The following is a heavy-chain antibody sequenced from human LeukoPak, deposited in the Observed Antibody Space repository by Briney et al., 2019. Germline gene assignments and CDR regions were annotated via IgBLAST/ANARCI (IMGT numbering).Heavy chain of an antibody. D-gene: IGHD3-10*01. Sequence: ASVKVSCKVSGYTLTELSMHWVRQVPGKGLERMGGFDPEDGETIYAQKFQGRVTMTEDTSTDTAYMELSSLRSEDTAVYYCATTGTMVRGAIGNWFDPWGQGTLVTVSS. CDR3: ATTGTMVRGAIGNWFDP. V-gene: IGHV1-24*01. CDR1: GYTLTELS. CDR2: FDPEDGET. J-gene: IGHJ5*02.